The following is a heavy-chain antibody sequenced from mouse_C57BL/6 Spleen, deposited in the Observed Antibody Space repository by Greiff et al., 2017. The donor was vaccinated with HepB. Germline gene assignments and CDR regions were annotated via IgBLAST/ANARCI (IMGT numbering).Heavy chain of an antibody. D-gene: IGHD1-1*01. J-gene: IGHJ3*01. V-gene: IGHV8-12*01. Sequence: QVTLKVSGPGILQSSQTLSLTCSFSGFSLSTSGMGVSWIRQPSGKGLEWLAHIYWDDDKRYNPSLKSRLTISKDTSRNQVFLKITSLDTADTATYYCARSLYGSSYVLPDFAYWGQGTLVTVSA. CDR3: ARSLYGSSYVLPDFAY. CDR1: GFSLSTSGMG. CDR2: IYWDDDK.